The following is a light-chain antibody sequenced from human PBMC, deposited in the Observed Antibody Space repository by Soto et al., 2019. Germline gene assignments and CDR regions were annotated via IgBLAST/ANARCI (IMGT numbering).Light chain of an antibody. V-gene: IGLV1-51*01. CDR1: SSNIGNNY. J-gene: IGLJ2*01. CDR2: DNN. Sequence: QSVLTQPPSVSAAPGQKVTSSCSGSSSNIGNNYVSWYQQLPGTAPKLLIYDNNERPSGIPDRFSGSKSGTSATLGITGLQTGDEADYYCATWDSSLSAGVFGGGTKVTVL. CDR3: ATWDSSLSAGV.